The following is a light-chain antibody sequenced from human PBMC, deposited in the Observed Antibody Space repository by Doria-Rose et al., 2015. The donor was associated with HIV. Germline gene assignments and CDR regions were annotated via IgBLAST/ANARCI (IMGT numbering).Light chain of an antibody. CDR3: RQYASSRT. Sequence: TQSSGTLSLSPGERATLSCRASQSVSANYLSWYQQRPGQSPRLVIYGASSRATDIPDRYSGSGSGTDFTLAISRLEPEDFAVYDCRQYASSRTFGQGTTVEIE. V-gene: IGKV3-20*01. J-gene: IGKJ1*01. CDR2: GAS. CDR1: QSVSANY.